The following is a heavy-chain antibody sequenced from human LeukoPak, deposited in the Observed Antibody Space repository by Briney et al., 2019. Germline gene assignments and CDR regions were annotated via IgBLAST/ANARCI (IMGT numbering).Heavy chain of an antibody. D-gene: IGHD6-13*01. J-gene: IGHJ4*02. V-gene: IGHV4-39*07. Sequence: SETLSLTCTVSGVSISSSSYYWVWIRQPPGKGLEWIGSIYYSGSTYYNPSLKSRVTISVDTSKNQFSLKLSSVTAADTAVYYCARDRQQLVRGDYFDYWGQGTLVTVSS. CDR3: ARDRQQLVRGDYFDY. CDR2: IYYSGST. CDR1: GVSISSSSYY.